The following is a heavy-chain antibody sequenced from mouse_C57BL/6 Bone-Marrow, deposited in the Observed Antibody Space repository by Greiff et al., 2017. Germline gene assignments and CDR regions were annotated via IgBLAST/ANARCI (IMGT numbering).Heavy chain of an antibody. J-gene: IGHJ4*01. CDR1: GFTFSDYG. CDR3: ASYSSLYYYAMDY. Sequence: EVKLEESGGGLVKPGGSLKLSCAASGFTFSDYGMHWVRQAPEKGLEWVAYLSSGRSTIYYADTVKGRFTITRDNAKNTLFLQMNSLRSEDTAMYYCASYSSLYYYAMDYWGQGTSVTVSS. V-gene: IGHV5-17*01. CDR2: LSSGRSTI. D-gene: IGHD1-1*01.